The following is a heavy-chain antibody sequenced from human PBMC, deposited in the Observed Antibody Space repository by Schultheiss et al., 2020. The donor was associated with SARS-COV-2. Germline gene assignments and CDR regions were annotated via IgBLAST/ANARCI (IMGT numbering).Heavy chain of an antibody. V-gene: IGHV4-31*03. CDR1: GGSLSSGGYY. J-gene: IGHJ5*02. CDR3: ARVWGGVTMVRGAAHNWFDP. D-gene: IGHD3-10*01. Sequence: SETLSLTCTVSGGSLSSGGYYWIWIRQHPGKGLEWIGYIYYSGSTYYNPSLKSRVTISVAKSKNQFSLKLSSVTAADTAVYYCARVWGGVTMVRGAAHNWFDPWGQGALVTVSS. CDR2: IYYSGST.